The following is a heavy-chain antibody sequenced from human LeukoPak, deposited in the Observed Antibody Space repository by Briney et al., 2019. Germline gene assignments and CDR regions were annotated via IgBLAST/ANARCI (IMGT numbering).Heavy chain of an antibody. Sequence: SETLSLTCAVSGGSISSSNWWSWVRQPPGKGLEWIGEIYHSGSTNYNPSLKSRVTISVDKSKNQFSLKLSSVTAADTAVYYCARVGTNIVVVPAAWGWYFDLWGRGTLVTVSS. CDR3: ARVGTNIVVVPAAWGWYFDL. CDR2: IYHSGST. V-gene: IGHV4-4*02. D-gene: IGHD2-2*01. J-gene: IGHJ2*01. CDR1: GGSISSSNW.